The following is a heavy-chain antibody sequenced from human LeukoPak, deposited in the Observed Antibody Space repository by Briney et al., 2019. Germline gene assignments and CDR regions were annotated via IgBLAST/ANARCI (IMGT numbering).Heavy chain of an antibody. CDR1: GYSISSGYY. CDR2: IYHSGST. V-gene: IGHV4-38-2*02. CDR3: ATTPREYSSTWYYFDY. J-gene: IGHJ4*02. Sequence: PSETLSLTCNVSGYSISSGYYWAWIRQSPGKGLEWIGSIYHSGSTYYNPSLKSRVTMSVDTSKKQFSLNLSSVTAADMAVYYCATTPREYSSTWYYFDYWGQGILVTVSS. D-gene: IGHD6-13*01.